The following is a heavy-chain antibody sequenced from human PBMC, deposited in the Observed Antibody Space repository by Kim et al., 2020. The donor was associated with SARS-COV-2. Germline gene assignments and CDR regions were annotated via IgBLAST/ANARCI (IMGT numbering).Heavy chain of an antibody. CDR2: IYYSGST. D-gene: IGHD2-2*01. Sequence: SETLSLTCTVSGGSISSSSYYWGWIRQPPGKGLEWIGSIYYSGSTYYNPSLKSRVTISVDTSKNQFSLKLSSVTAADTAVYYCASSPTHCSSTSCPFDPWGQGTLVTVSS. V-gene: IGHV4-39*01. J-gene: IGHJ5*02. CDR3: ASSPTHCSSTSCPFDP. CDR1: GGSISSSSYY.